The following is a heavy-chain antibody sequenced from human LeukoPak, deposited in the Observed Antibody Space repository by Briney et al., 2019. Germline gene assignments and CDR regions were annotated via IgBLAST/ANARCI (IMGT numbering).Heavy chain of an antibody. D-gene: IGHD3-3*01. CDR1: GGSISSSSYY. J-gene: IGHJ6*02. V-gene: IGHV4-39*01. CDR3: ARLVIRDFWSGSFRDYYGMDV. Sequence: SETLSLTCTVSGGSISSSSYYWGWIRQPPGKGLEWIGNINYSGSTHHNPSLKSRVTISVDTSKNQFSLKLSSVTAADTAVYHCARLVIRDFWSGSFRDYYGMDVWGQGTTVTVSS. CDR2: INYSGST.